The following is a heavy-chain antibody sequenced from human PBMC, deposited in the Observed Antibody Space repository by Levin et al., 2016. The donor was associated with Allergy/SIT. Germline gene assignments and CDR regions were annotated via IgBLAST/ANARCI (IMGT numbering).Heavy chain of an antibody. Sequence: GESLKISCAASGFTFSSYWMSWVRQAPGKGLEWVANIKQDGSEKYYVDSVKGRFTISRDNAKNSLYLQMNSLRAEDTAVYYCARETGSYYDFWSGYFSRSDFDYWGQGTLVTVSS. D-gene: IGHD3-3*01. CDR3: ARETGSYYDFWSGYFSRSDFDY. CDR2: IKQDGSEK. J-gene: IGHJ4*02. V-gene: IGHV3-7*01. CDR1: GFTFSSYW.